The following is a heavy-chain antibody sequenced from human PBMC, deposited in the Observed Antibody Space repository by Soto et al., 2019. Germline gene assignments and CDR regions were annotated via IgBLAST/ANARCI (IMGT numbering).Heavy chain of an antibody. CDR2: IIPIFRSS. V-gene: IGHV1-69*01. J-gene: IGHJ4*02. D-gene: IGHD3-10*02. CDR3: AKDVGFQQHLFVFDL. Sequence: QVQLVQSGAEAKKPGSSVKVSCKASGGTFTDYDFSWVRQAPGQGLEWMGGIIPIFRSSNFAQKFQGRLTTFADASAGTAYMELSSLRSDDTAIYYCAKDVGFQQHLFVFDLWGQGTLVTVSS. CDR1: GGTFTDYD.